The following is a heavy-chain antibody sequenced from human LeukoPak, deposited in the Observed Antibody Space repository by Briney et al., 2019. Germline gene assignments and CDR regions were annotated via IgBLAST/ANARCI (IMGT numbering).Heavy chain of an antibody. CDR1: GGSFSGYY. CDR3: ARGNYYYYYYMDV. J-gene: IGHJ6*03. V-gene: IGHV4-34*01. CDR2: INHSGST. Sequence: SETLSLTCAVYGGSFSGYYWSWIRQPPGKGLEWIGEINHSGSTNYNPSLKSRVTISVDTSKNHFSLKLSSVTAADTAVYYCARGNYYYYYYMDVWGKGTTVTVSS.